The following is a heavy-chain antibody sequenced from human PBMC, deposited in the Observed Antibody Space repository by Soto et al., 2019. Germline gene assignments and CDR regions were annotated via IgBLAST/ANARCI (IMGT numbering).Heavy chain of an antibody. V-gene: IGHV1-2*04. CDR1: GYSFTGYY. CDR2: INPNSGGT. J-gene: IGHJ1*01. Sequence: ASVKVSCKASGYSFTGYYMHWVRQAPGRGLEWMGWINPNSGGTNYAQKFQGWVTMTRDTSISTAYMELSRLRSDDTAVYYCARGGVRNGDYDVYFQHWGQGTLVTVSS. CDR3: ARGGVRNGDYDVYFQH. D-gene: IGHD4-17*01.